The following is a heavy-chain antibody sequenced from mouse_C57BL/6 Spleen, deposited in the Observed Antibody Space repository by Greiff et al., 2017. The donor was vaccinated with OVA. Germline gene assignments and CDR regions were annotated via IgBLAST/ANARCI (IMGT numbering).Heavy chain of an antibody. D-gene: IGHD2-3*01. CDR2: IDPSDSYT. CDR1: GYTFTSYW. V-gene: IGHV1-50*01. J-gene: IGHJ3*01. CDR3: AGGVTWKFAY. Sequence: QVQLQQSGAELVKPGASVKLSCKASGYTFTSYWMQWVKQRPGQGLEWIGEIDPSDSYTNYNQKFKGKATLTVDTSSSTAYMQLSSLTSEDSAVYYCAGGVTWKFAYWGQGTLVTVSA.